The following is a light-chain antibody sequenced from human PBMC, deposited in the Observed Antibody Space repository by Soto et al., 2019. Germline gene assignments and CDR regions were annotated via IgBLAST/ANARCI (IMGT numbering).Light chain of an antibody. J-gene: IGKJ1*01. CDR1: QSLLHSNGYNY. Sequence: DIVMTQSPLSLPVTPGEAASISCRSSQSLLHSNGYNYLDWYLQKPGQSPQLLIYLGYHRASGVPDRFRSRVSGTDFTLKISRVEAEDVGVYYCMKALHAWTFGQGTKVEIK. CDR2: LGY. V-gene: IGKV2-28*01. CDR3: MKALHAWT.